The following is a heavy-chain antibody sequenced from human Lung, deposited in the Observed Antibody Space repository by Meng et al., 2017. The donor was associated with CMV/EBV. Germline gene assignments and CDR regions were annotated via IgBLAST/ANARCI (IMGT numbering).Heavy chain of an antibody. CDR1: GYTFTTYY. CDR3: ARDPSNTSGRYAYFDY. D-gene: IGHD6-19*01. CDR2: INPSGGST. J-gene: IGHJ4*02. V-gene: IGHV1-46*01. Sequence: QVQLVQTGAEVKKPGASVKVSCKASGYTFTTYYMHWVRQAPGQGLEWMGIINPSGGSTSYAQNFQGRVTMTTDTSTSTAYMDLRSLRSDDTAVYYCARDPSNTSGRYAYFDYWGQGTLVTVSS.